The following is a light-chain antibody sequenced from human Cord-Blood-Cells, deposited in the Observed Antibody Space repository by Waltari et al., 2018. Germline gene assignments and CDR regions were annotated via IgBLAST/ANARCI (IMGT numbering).Light chain of an antibody. V-gene: IGKV4-1*01. J-gene: IGKJ4*01. CDR3: QQYYSTPLT. Sequence: DIVMTQSPYSLAVSLGERPTINCKSSQSVLYSSNKQNYLAWDQQKQGQPPKLLIYWASTRESGVPDRFSGSGSGTDFTLTISSLQAEDVAVYYCQQYYSTPLTFGGGTKVEIK. CDR1: QSVLYSSNKQNY. CDR2: WAS.